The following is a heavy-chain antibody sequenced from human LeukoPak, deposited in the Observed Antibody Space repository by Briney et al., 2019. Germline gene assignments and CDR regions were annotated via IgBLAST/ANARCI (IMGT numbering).Heavy chain of an antibody. Sequence: GGSLGLSCAASGFIFSNYAMQWVRQAPGMGLEWVAFIRYDGGNTYYADSVKGRFTISRDNSKNTLYLQMNSLNAEDTAVYYCAKDEVVPGYYYTDVWGRGTTVTISS. CDR1: GFIFSNYA. CDR3: AKDEVVPGYYYTDV. CDR2: IRYDGGNT. D-gene: IGHD2-2*01. J-gene: IGHJ6*03. V-gene: IGHV3-30*02.